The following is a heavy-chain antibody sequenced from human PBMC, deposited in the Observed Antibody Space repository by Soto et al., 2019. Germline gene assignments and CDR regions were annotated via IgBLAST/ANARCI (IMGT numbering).Heavy chain of an antibody. CDR3: ARDDPRTMSLDY. CDR2: ISSSGSTI. J-gene: IGHJ4*02. D-gene: IGHD3-22*01. Sequence: EVQLVESGGGLVQRGGSLRLSCAASGFTFSSYEMNWVRQAPGKGLEWVSYISSSGSTIYYADSVKGRFTISRDNAKNSLYLQMNSLRAEDTAVYYCARDDPRTMSLDYWGQGTLVSVSS. V-gene: IGHV3-48*03. CDR1: GFTFSSYE.